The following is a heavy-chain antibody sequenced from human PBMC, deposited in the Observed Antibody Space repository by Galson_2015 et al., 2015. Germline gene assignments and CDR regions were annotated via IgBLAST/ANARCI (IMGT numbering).Heavy chain of an antibody. CDR2: ISSSSSYT. CDR1: GFTFSDYY. J-gene: IGHJ4*02. D-gene: IGHD6-13*01. Sequence: SLRLSCAASGFTFSDYYMSWIRQAPGKGLEWVSYISSSSSYTNYADSVKGRFTISRDNAKNSLYLQMNSLRAEDTAVYYCARGGFRRQQLRDFDCWGQGTLVTVSS. CDR3: ARGGFRRQQLRDFDC. V-gene: IGHV3-11*06.